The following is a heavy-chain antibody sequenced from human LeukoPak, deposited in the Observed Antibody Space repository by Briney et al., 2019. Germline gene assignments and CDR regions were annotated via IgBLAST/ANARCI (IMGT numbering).Heavy chain of an antibody. V-gene: IGHV1-8*03. CDR3: GRGGAVAGSNWFDP. D-gene: IGHD6-19*01. CDR1: GYTFTSFD. CDR2: MNPNNGNT. Sequence: ASVKVSCKASGYTFTSFDINWVRQAPGQGLEWVGWMNPNNGNTGYAQKFQGRVAITSETSISTSYMELSSLTSEDTAVYYCGRGGAVAGSNWFDPWGQGTLVTVSS. J-gene: IGHJ5*02.